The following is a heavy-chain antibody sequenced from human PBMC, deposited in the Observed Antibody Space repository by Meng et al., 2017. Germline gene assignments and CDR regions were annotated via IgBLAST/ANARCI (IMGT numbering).Heavy chain of an antibody. V-gene: IGHV1-2*06. CDR1: GYTFTGYY. CDR3: ASRWYYYDSSGYSEHDAFDI. Sequence: ASVKVSCKASGYTFTGYYMHWVRQAPGQGLEWMGRINPNSGGKNYAQKFQGRVTMTRDTSISTAYMELSRLRSDDTAVYYCASRWYYYDSSGYSEHDAFDIWGQGTLVTVSS. CDR2: INPNSGGK. J-gene: IGHJ3*02. D-gene: IGHD3-22*01.